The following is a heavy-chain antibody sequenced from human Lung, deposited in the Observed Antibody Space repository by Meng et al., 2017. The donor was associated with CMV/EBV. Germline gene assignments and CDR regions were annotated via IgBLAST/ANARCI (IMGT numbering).Heavy chain of an antibody. D-gene: IGHD4-23*01. CDR3: VKGWKQLVDS. J-gene: IGHJ4*02. CDR1: GFTFSSYS. CDR2: ISGSRTVT. V-gene: IGHV3-23*01. Sequence: GGSLRLXCAASGFTFSSYSMSWIRQAPGKGLQWVSSISGSRTVTYYADSVKGRFTISGDNSNNTLHLQMNSLRADDTAVYCCVKGWKQLVDSWAQGTVVTVS.